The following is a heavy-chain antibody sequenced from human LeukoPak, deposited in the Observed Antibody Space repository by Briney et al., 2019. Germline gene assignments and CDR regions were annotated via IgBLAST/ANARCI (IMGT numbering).Heavy chain of an antibody. CDR2: IYYSGST. V-gene: IGHV4-31*03. Sequence: SETLSLTCTVSGGSISSGGYYWSWIRQHPGKGLEWIGYIYYSGSTYYNPSLKSRVTISVDTSKNQFSLKLSSVTAAATAVYYCARVSNRYCSSTSCYDYYYYGMDVWGQGTTVTVSS. J-gene: IGHJ6*02. CDR3: ARVSNRYCSSTSCYDYYYYGMDV. CDR1: GGSISSGGYY. D-gene: IGHD2-2*01.